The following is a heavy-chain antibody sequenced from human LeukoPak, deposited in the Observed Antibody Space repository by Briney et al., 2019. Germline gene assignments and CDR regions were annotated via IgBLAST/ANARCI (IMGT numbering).Heavy chain of an antibody. Sequence: GGSLRLSCAASGFTVSSNFMTWVRQAPGKGLEWVSVIYSGGSTYYADSVKGRFTISRDNSKNTLYLQTNSLRAEDTAVYYCARDMGGSRAFDIWGQGTMVTVSS. V-gene: IGHV3-53*01. J-gene: IGHJ3*02. CDR1: GFTVSSNF. CDR3: ARDMGGSRAFDI. D-gene: IGHD3-16*01. CDR2: IYSGGST.